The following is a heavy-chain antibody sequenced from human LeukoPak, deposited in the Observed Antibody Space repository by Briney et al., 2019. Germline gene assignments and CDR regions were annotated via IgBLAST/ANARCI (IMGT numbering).Heavy chain of an antibody. D-gene: IGHD1-26*01. CDR2: VSYDGSNK. V-gene: IGHV3-30-3*01. CDR1: GFTFSDYA. Sequence: GGSLRLSCATSGFTFSDYAMHWVRQAPGKGLQWVAIVSYDGSNKYYADSVQGRFIMSKDNSRNTLFLQMNSLRTDDTAVYYCARVREPLDYYNGLAVWGQGTSVTVSS. CDR3: ARVREPLDYYNGLAV. J-gene: IGHJ6*02.